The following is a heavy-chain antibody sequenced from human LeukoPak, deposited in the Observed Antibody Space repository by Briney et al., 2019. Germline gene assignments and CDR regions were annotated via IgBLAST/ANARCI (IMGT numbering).Heavy chain of an antibody. V-gene: IGHV5-51*01. Sequence: GESLKISCKGSGYSFTSYWIGWVRQMPGKGLEGMGIIYPGDSDTRYSPSFQGQVTISADKSISTAYLQWSSLKASDTAMYYCARPYCSSTSCYGYFDYWGQGTLVTVSS. CDR3: ARPYCSSTSCYGYFDY. D-gene: IGHD2-2*01. J-gene: IGHJ4*02. CDR1: GYSFTSYW. CDR2: IYPGDSDT.